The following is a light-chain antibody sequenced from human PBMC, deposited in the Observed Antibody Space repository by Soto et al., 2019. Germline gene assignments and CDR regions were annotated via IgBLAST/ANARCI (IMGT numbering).Light chain of an antibody. V-gene: IGLV2-23*01. CDR2: DGH. CDR1: SSDVGGYNL. CDR3: CSYAGSSTLV. Sequence: QSALTQPASVSGSPGQSITISCTGTSSDVGGYNLVSWYQLQPDKAPKLMIFDGHLRSSGVSSRYSCYKFSNTASLTISGLEDEDEGYYYCCSYAGSSTLVFGTGTKVTVL. J-gene: IGLJ1*01.